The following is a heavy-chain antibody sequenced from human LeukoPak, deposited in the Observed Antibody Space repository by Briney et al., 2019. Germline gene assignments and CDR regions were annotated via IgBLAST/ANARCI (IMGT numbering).Heavy chain of an antibody. D-gene: IGHD4-23*01. CDR2: IKQDGSDK. V-gene: IGHV3-7*03. J-gene: IGHJ4*02. CDR1: GFTFSAYW. CDR3: ARKTVVGSYFDY. Sequence: GGSLKLSCAASGFTFSAYWMSWVRQAPGRGLEWVANIKQDGSDKYYVDSVKGRFTISRDNAKNSLYLQMNSLRAEDTAVYYCARKTVVGSYFDYWGQGTPVTVSS.